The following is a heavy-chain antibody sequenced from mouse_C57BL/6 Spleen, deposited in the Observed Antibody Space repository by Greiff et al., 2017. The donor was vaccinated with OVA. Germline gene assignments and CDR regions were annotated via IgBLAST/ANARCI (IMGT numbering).Heavy chain of an antibody. CDR3: ARGRITTVVVPFDY. J-gene: IGHJ2*01. CDR2: IDPSDSET. CDR1: GYTFTSYW. V-gene: IGHV1-52*01. D-gene: IGHD1-1*01. Sequence: VQRVESGAELVRPGSSVKLSCKASGYTFTSYWMHWVKQRPIQGLEWIGNIDPSDSETHYNQKFKDKATLTVDKSSSTAYMQLSSLTSEDSAVYYCARGRITTVVVPFDYWGQGTTLTVSS.